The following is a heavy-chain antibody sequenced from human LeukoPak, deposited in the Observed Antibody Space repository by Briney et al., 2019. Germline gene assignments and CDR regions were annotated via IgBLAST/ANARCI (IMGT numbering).Heavy chain of an antibody. V-gene: IGHV5-51*01. Sequence: RGESLKISCEASGFNFNNYWVGWVRQMPGKGLEWMGIIYPGDYDTRYSPSFQGHVTISVGKSISTAYLQWRSLRASDTAMYFCAGHSFDTVGAFDVWGQGTIVTVSA. CDR1: GFNFNNYW. D-gene: IGHD2-2*02. CDR2: IYPGDYDT. J-gene: IGHJ3*01. CDR3: AGHSFDTVGAFDV.